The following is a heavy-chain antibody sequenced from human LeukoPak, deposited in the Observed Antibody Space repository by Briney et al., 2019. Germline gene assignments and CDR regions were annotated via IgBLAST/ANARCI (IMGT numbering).Heavy chain of an antibody. CDR3: TTDRLVVVAPPSKGYYGMDV. CDR2: IKSKTDGGTT. Sequence: NWVRQPPGKGLEWVGRIKSKTDGGTTDYAAPVKGRFTISRDDSKNTPYLQMNSLKTEDTAVYYCTTDRLVVVAPPSKGYYGMDVWGQGTTVTVSS. D-gene: IGHD2-15*01. J-gene: IGHJ6*02. V-gene: IGHV3-15*07.